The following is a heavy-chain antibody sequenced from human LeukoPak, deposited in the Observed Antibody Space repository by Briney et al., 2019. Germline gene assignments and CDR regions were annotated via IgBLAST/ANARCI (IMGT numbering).Heavy chain of an antibody. CDR2: IYYSGST. V-gene: IGHV4-59*01. Sequence: PSETLSLTCTVSGGSISRYYWSWIRQPPGKGLEWIGYIYYSGSTNYNPSLKSRVTISVDTSKNQFSLKLSSVTAADTAVYYCARDPLSQGWFDPWGQGTLVTVSS. D-gene: IGHD3-3*02. CDR1: GGSISRYY. CDR3: ARDPLSQGWFDP. J-gene: IGHJ5*02.